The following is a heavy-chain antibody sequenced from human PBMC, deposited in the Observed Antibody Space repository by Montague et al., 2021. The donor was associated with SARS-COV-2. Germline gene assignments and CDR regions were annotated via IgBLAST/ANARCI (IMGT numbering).Heavy chain of an antibody. CDR3: ARLEAGDCSGGSCYSSCFDP. D-gene: IGHD2-15*01. Sequence: NYNPSLKLHVTISIGTSKNQFSLKLSLLTAADTAVYYCARLEAGDCSGGSCYSSCFDPWGQGTLVTVSS. J-gene: IGHJ5*02. V-gene: IGHV4-59*08.